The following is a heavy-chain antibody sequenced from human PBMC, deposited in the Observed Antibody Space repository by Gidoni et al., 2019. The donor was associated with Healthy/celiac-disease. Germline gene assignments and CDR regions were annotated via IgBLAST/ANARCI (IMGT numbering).Heavy chain of an antibody. J-gene: IGHJ4*02. CDR2: IYYSGST. CDR3: ASANSSGYYQLDY. V-gene: IGHV4-59*01. Sequence: QVQLQESGPGLVKPSETLSLTCTVPGGSISSYYWSWLRQPPGKGLEWIGYIYYSGSTNYNPSLKSRVTISVDTSKNQFSLKLSSVTAADTAVYYCASANSSGYYQLDYWGQGTLVTVSS. CDR1: GGSISSYY. D-gene: IGHD3-22*01.